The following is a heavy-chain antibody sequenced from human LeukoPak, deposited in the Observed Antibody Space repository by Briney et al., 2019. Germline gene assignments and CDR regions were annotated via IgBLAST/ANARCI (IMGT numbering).Heavy chain of an antibody. CDR1: GFTFSSYA. D-gene: IGHD2-2*01. Sequence: PGRSLRLSCAASGFTFSSYAMHWVRQAPGKGLEWVAVISYDGSNKYYADSVKGRFTISRDNSKNTLYLQMNSLRAEDTAAYYCARDNLIVVVPAASYYYYGMDVWGQGTTVTVSS. CDR3: ARDNLIVVVPAASYYYYGMDV. J-gene: IGHJ6*02. CDR2: ISYDGSNK. V-gene: IGHV3-30-3*01.